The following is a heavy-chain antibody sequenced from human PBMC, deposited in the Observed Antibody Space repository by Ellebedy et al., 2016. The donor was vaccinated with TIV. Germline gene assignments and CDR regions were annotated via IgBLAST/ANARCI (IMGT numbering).Heavy chain of an antibody. D-gene: IGHD3-9*01. CDR2: IYYSGRT. CDR1: GGSIGSYY. Sequence: MPSETLSLTCTVSGGSIGSYYWNWIRQPPGKGLEWIGYIYYSGRTTYNPSLKSRVTISVDTSKNQFSLKLRSVAAADTAVYFCARGRASYELLTGGGFDPWGQGTLVIVSS. CDR3: ARGRASYELLTGGGFDP. J-gene: IGHJ5*02. V-gene: IGHV4-59*01.